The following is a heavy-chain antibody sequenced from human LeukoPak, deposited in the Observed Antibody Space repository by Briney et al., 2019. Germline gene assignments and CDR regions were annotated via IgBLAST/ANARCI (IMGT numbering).Heavy chain of an antibody. V-gene: IGHV3-33*06. D-gene: IGHD6-19*01. J-gene: IGHJ4*02. Sequence: PGGSLRLSCAASGFTFSSYGMHWVRQAPGKGLEWVAVIWYDGSNKYYADSVKGRFTISRDNSKNTLYLQMNSLRAEDTAVYYCAKGSSGWPEPEYYFDYWGQGTLVTVSS. CDR2: IWYDGSNK. CDR1: GFTFSSYG. CDR3: AKGSSGWPEPEYYFDY.